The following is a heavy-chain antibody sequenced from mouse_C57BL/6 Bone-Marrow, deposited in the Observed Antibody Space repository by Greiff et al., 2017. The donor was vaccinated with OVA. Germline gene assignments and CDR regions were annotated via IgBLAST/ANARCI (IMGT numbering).Heavy chain of an antibody. CDR1: GYAFSSSW. CDR2: ICRGDGDT. CDR3: ARGEHRGYFDY. J-gene: IGHJ2*01. V-gene: IGHV1-82*01. Sequence: QVQLQQSGPGLVEPGPSVTISCTASGYAFSSSWVNWVSQTPGKGLEWLGRICRGDGDTYYNGQFKGKATRTADYSCRVVYMLLSRLTAEDAAVYFCARGEHRGYFDYWGQGTTLTVSS. D-gene: IGHD3-1*01.